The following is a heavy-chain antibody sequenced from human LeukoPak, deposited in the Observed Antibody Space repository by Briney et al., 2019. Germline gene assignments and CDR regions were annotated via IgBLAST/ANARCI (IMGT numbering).Heavy chain of an antibody. CDR3: AKGHYYDSSGYYYLAFDI. V-gene: IGHV3-30*18. J-gene: IGHJ3*02. CDR2: ISYDGSNK. CDR1: GFPFSSYG. Sequence: GSLRLSCAASGFPFSSYGMHWVRPAPGKGLEWVAVISYDGSNKYYADSVKGRFTISRDNSKNTLYLQMNSLRAEDTAVYYCAKGHYYDSSGYYYLAFDIWGQGTMVTVSS. D-gene: IGHD3-22*01.